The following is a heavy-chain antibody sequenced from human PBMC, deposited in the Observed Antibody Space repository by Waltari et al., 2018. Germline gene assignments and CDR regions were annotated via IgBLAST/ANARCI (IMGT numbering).Heavy chain of an antibody. Sequence: QVQLQESGPGLVKHSETLSLPCTVSGGSISSYSWCWIRRTPGKGLEWIGYIYYSGSTNYNPSLKSRVTISVDTSKNQFSLKLSSVTAADTAVYYCAREGRDGYNLPGWFDPWGQGTLVTVSS. V-gene: IGHV4-59*01. CDR2: IYYSGST. CDR3: AREGRDGYNLPGWFDP. D-gene: IGHD5-12*01. CDR1: GGSISSYS. J-gene: IGHJ5*02.